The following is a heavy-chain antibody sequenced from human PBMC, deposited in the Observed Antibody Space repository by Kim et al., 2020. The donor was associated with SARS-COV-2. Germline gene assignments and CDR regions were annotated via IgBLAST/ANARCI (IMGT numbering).Heavy chain of an antibody. J-gene: IGHJ6*02. CDR3: ARESQDTAMVHHYYGMDV. Sequence: GGSLRLSCAASGFTVSSNYMSWVRQAPGKGLEWVSVIYSGGSTYYADSVKGRFTISRDNSKNTLYLQMNSLRAEDTAVYYCARESQDTAMVHHYYGMDVWGQGTTVTVSS. CDR1: GFTVSSNY. CDR2: IYSGGST. D-gene: IGHD5-18*01. V-gene: IGHV3-53*01.